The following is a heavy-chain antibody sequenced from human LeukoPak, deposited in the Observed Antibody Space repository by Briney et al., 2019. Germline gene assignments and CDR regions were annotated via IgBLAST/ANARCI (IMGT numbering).Heavy chain of an antibody. V-gene: IGHV3-30*04. D-gene: IGHD3-10*01. CDR2: ISSHGSNK. CDR1: GFTFNSYS. CDR3: ARDRGGNYNY. Sequence: GGSLRLSCAASGFTFNSYSMHWVRQAPGKGLKWVAVISSHGSNKDYADSVKGRFTISRDNSENTLYLQMDSLRAEDTAVYYCARDRGGNYNYWGQGTLVTVSS. J-gene: IGHJ4*02.